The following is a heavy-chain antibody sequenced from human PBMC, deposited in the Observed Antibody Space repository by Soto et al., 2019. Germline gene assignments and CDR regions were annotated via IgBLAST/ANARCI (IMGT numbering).Heavy chain of an antibody. CDR3: ARLWTMGLWLDY. J-gene: IGHJ4*02. CDR2: NYYNGST. V-gene: IGHV4-59*01. CDR1: GGSISSYY. Sequence: SETLSLTCTVSGGSISSYYWSWIRQPPGKGLEGIGDNYYNGSTNYNPSLKSRITISVDTSKKQFSLKLSSVTAADTAVYYCARLWTMGLWLDYWGQGTLVTVSS. D-gene: IGHD3-10*01.